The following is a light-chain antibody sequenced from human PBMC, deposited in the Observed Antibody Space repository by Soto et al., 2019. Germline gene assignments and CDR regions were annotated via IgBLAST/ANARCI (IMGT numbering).Light chain of an antibody. CDR1: QSLLHKNKNTY. J-gene: IGKJ1*01. CDR2: MGF. V-gene: IGKV2-28*01. Sequence: DIVMTQSPLSLPVTPGEAASISCRSSQSLLHKNKNTYFNWYVQKPGQSPQLLIYMGFKRASGVPDRFSGSGSGTYFTLRISRVEAEDAGVYYCMQALQTPRTFGQGTKADIK. CDR3: MQALQTPRT.